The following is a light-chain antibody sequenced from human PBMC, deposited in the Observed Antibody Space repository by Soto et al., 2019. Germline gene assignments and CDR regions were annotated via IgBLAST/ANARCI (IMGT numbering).Light chain of an antibody. V-gene: IGKV2-30*01. J-gene: IGKJ5*01. CDR2: KVS. CDR3: MQGTHWIT. CDR1: QSLVYTDGNTY. Sequence: DVAMTQSPLSLPVTLGQPASISCRSSQSLVYTDGNTYLNWFQQRPGQSPRRLIYKVSNRDSGVRDRFSGSGSGTDFTLKISRVEAEDVGVYYCMQGTHWITFGQGTRLEIK.